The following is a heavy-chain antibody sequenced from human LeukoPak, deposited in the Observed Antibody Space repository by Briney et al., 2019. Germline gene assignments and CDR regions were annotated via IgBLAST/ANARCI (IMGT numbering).Heavy chain of an antibody. J-gene: IGHJ4*02. CDR2: INPNSGGT. V-gene: IGHV1-2*02. Sequence: GASVTVSCKASGYTFTGYYMDWVRQAPGQGLEWMGWINPNSGGTNYAQKFQGRVTMTRDTSISTAYMELSRLRSDDTAVYYCARPEYHSSGSLENYFDYWGQGTLVTVSS. D-gene: IGHD6-19*01. CDR3: ARPEYHSSGSLENYFDY. CDR1: GYTFTGYY.